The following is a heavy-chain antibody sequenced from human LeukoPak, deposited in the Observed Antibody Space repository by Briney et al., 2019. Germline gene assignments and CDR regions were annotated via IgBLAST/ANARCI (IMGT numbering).Heavy chain of an antibody. V-gene: IGHV3-11*06. CDR2: ISSSAGYT. D-gene: IGHD3-10*01. CDR3: ARPTARGVITY. J-gene: IGHJ4*02. CDR1: GFTFSDYY. Sequence: GGFLRLSCAASGFTFSDYYMSWIRQAPGKGLERVSFISSSAGYTNYADSVKGRFTISRDNAKNSLYLQMNSLRAEDTAVYYCARPTARGVITYWGQGTLVTVSS.